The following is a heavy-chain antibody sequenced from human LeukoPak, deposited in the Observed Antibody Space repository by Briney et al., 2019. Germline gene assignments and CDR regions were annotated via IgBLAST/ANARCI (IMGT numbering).Heavy chain of an antibody. CDR1: GFTFSNYA. CDR3: GKGRGGGFYDSSGDLDY. V-gene: IGHV3-23*01. Sequence: GGSLRLSCAASGFTFSNYAMSWVRQAPGKGLEWVSAISGSGVTTYYADSVKGRFTISRDNSKNSLYLQVNSLRAEDMAVHYCGKGRGGGFYDSSGDLDYWGQGTLVTVSS. J-gene: IGHJ4*02. CDR2: ISGSGVTT. D-gene: IGHD3-22*01.